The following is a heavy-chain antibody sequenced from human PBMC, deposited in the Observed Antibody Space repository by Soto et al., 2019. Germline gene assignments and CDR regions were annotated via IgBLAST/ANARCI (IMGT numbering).Heavy chain of an antibody. CDR3: ARAPGCSGGSCYTAYGNWFDP. CDR1: GGTFSSYA. Sequence: QVQLVQSGAEVKKPGSSVKVSCKASGGTFSSYAISWVRQAPGQGLEWMGGIIPIFGTANYAQKFQGRVTIPADESTSTAYMELSSLRSEDTAVYYCARAPGCSGGSCYTAYGNWFDPWGQGTLVTVSS. V-gene: IGHV1-69*12. D-gene: IGHD2-15*01. CDR2: IIPIFGTA. J-gene: IGHJ5*02.